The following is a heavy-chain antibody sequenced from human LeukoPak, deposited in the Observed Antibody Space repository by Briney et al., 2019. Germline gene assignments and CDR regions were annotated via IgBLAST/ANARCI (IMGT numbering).Heavy chain of an antibody. Sequence: ASVKVSCKTSGYNFNNNGISWVRQAPGQGLEWMGWINCYNGNTKYSQKIQGRVTMTKDTSTSTVYMELSRLRSDDTAVYYCARRGPGAAYGMDVWGKGTTVTVSS. D-gene: IGHD3-10*01. V-gene: IGHV1-18*04. CDR3: ARRGPGAAYGMDV. CDR1: GYNFNNNG. CDR2: INCYNGNT. J-gene: IGHJ6*04.